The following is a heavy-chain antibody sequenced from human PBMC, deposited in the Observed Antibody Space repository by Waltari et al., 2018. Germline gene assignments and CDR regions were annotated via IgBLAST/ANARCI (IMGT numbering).Heavy chain of an antibody. Sequence: EVQLVESGGGLVQPGGSLRLSCVASGFTFSDNAMHWVRQVPGKGLASISAIIADGSGTNYADSVKGRFTISRDNSKNTVYLQMGSLRAEDTALYYCAREVWGYVESWGQGTTVTVSS. CDR2: IIADGSGT. J-gene: IGHJ6*02. V-gene: IGHV3-64*07. D-gene: IGHD3-16*01. CDR3: AREVWGYVES. CDR1: GFTFSDNA.